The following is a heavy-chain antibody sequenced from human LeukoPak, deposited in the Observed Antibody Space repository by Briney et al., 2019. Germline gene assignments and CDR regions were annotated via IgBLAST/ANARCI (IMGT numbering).Heavy chain of an antibody. CDR2: ISYDGSNK. CDR1: GFTFSRFG. D-gene: IGHD2-2*02. J-gene: IGHJ4*02. Sequence: PGKSLRLSCAASGFTFSRFGIHWVRQAPGKGLQWVALISYDGSNKYYADSVKGRFTISRDNSKNTLYLQMNSLRAEDTAVYYCARDSAATPDYWGQGTLVTVSS. CDR3: ARDSAATPDY. V-gene: IGHV3-30*05.